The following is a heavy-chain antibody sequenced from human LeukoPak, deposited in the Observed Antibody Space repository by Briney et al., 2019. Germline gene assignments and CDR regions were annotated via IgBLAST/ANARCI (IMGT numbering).Heavy chain of an antibody. CDR1: GGTFSSSA. J-gene: IGHJ4*02. Sequence: SVKVSCKASGGTFSSSAISWVRQAPGQGLECMGRIIPIFGTANYAQKFQGRVTITADKFTSTAYMELSSLRSDDTAVYYCAREAPWSYGGNTGEDYWGQGTLVTVSS. V-gene: IGHV1-69*06. CDR2: IIPIFGTA. CDR3: AREAPWSYGGNTGEDY. D-gene: IGHD4-23*01.